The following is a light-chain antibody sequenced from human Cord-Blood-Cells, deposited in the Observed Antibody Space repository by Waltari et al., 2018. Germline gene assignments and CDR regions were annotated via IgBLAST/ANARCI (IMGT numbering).Light chain of an antibody. Sequence: IQMTQITSSLSAPVGDRCTITCRARQSISSFLNWYQQKPGKAPKLLIYAASSLQSGVPSSVRGSGSGTDFTFTISSLQPEDFATYYCQQSYSTPYSFGQGTKLEIK. CDR2: AAS. V-gene: IGKV1-39*01. CDR1: QSISSF. CDR3: QQSYSTPYS. J-gene: IGKJ2*03.